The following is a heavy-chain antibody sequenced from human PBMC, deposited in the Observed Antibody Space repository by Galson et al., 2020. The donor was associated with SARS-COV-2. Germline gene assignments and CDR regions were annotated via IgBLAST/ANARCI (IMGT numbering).Heavy chain of an antibody. CDR2: IHPRDSDT. CDR3: ARQLVGAATLDD. D-gene: IGHD2-15*01. CDR1: GYRFTSYW. J-gene: IGHJ4*02. Sequence: KIGESLKTSRKCSGYRFTSYWIGWVRQMPGQGLEWVGIIHPRDSDTRHSPSFQGQATIPVDKSISTAYLQWSSLKASDTAMYYCARQLVGAATLDDWGQGTLVTVAS. V-gene: IGHV5-51*01.